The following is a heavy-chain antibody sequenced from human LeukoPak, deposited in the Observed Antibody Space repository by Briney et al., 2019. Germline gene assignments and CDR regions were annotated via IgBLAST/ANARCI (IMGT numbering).Heavy chain of an antibody. J-gene: IGHJ6*02. CDR3: ARLSRYSSRPDRMDV. Sequence: SETLSLTCTVSGGSISSYCWSWIRQPPGKGLEWIGYIYYSGSTNYNPSLKSRVTISVDTSKNQFSLKLSSVTAADTAVYYCARLSRYSSRPDRMDVWGQGTTVTVSS. CDR1: GGSISSYC. CDR2: IYYSGST. D-gene: IGHD6-13*01. V-gene: IGHV4-59*08.